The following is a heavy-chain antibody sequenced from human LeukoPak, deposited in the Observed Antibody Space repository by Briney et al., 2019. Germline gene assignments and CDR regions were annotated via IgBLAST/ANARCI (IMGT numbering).Heavy chain of an antibody. CDR1: GFTLSSYA. V-gene: IGHV3-23*01. Sequence: GGSLRLSCAASGFTLSSYAMSWVRQAPGKGLEWVSTIGGGGEYTYYADSVKGRFIISRDNSKNTFYLQMNSLRAEDTAVYYCTRVFEPFGDYEYFQHWGQGTLVTVSS. J-gene: IGHJ1*01. CDR2: IGGGGEYT. CDR3: TRVFEPFGDYEYFQH. D-gene: IGHD4-17*01.